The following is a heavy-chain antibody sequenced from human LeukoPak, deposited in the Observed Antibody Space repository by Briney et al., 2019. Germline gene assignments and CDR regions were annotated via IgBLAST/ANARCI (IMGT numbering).Heavy chain of an antibody. J-gene: IGHJ3*02. CDR2: INPNSGGT. CDR1: GYTFTGYY. CDR3: ARSYSRSWYDMSAFHI. D-gene: IGHD6-13*01. V-gene: IGHV1-2*02. Sequence: ASVKVSCKASGYTFTGYYIHWVRQAPGQGLEWVGWINPNSGGTNYAQKFQGRVAMTRDTSISTAYMELSRLRSDDTAVYYCARSYSRSWYDMSAFHIWGQGTMVTVSS.